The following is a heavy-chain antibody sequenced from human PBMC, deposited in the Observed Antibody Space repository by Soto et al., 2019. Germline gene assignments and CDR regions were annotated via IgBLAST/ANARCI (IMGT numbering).Heavy chain of an antibody. CDR1: GFTFDDYA. CDR3: AKDMLDILTGYNWFDP. D-gene: IGHD3-9*01. CDR2: ISWNSGSI. Sequence: EVQLVESGGGLVQPGRSLRLSCAASGFTFDDYAMHWVRQAPGKGLEWVSGISWNSGSIGYADSVKGRFTISRDNAKNSLYLQMNSLRAEDTALYYCAKDMLDILTGYNWFDPWGQGTLVTVSS. V-gene: IGHV3-9*01. J-gene: IGHJ5*02.